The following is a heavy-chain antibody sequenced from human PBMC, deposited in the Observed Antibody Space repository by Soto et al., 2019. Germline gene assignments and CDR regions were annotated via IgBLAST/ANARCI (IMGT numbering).Heavy chain of an antibody. D-gene: IGHD4-17*01. CDR3: ARDIYGDYAFDY. J-gene: IGHJ4*02. Sequence: QVQLVESGGGVVQPGRSLRLSCAASGFTFSSYAMHWVRQAPGKGLEWVAVISYDGSNKYYADSVKGRFTISRDNSKNTLYLQMNSLRAEDTAVYYCARDIYGDYAFDYWGQGTLVTVSS. CDR2: ISYDGSNK. V-gene: IGHV3-30-3*01. CDR1: GFTFSSYA.